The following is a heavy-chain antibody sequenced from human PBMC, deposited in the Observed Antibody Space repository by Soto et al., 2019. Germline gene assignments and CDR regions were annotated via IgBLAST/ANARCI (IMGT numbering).Heavy chain of an antibody. CDR3: ARDAQIGHGYSVYHTY. CDR2: INPSGGST. CDR1: GYTFTSYY. Sequence: ASVTVSCKASGYTFTSYYMHWVRPAPGQGLEWMGIINPSGGSTTYAPKFQGRVTMTRDTSTSTVYMALNSLRSEDTAVYFCARDAQIGHGYSVYHTYWGQGTLVTVSS. D-gene: IGHD5-12*01. V-gene: IGHV1-46*01. J-gene: IGHJ4*02.